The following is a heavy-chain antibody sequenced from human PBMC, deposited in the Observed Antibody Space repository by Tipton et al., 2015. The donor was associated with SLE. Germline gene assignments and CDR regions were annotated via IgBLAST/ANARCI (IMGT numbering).Heavy chain of an antibody. D-gene: IGHD3-3*01. CDR1: GAPISSHF. V-gene: IGHV4-59*11. CDR3: ARVGFDAFLEWLGLDY. J-gene: IGHJ4*02. CDR2: VYHSGNF. Sequence: GLVKPSETLSLTCTVSGAPISSHFWSWIRQPPGKGLEWIGYVYHSGNFNYNPSLRSRVTISVDKSKNQFSLNLSSVTAADTAVYFCARVGFDAFLEWLGLDYWGQGSLVIVSS.